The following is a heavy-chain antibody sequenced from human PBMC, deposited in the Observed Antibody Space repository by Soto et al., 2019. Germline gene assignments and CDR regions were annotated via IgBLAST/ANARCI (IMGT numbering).Heavy chain of an antibody. J-gene: IGHJ5*02. CDR2: INHIGST. CDR3: ARGPNLRLGELSLSWFDP. V-gene: IGHV4-34*01. CDR1: GGSFSGYY. Sequence: QVQLQQWGAGLLKPSETLSLTCAVYGGSFSGYYWSWIRQPPGKGLEWIGEINHIGSTNYNPSLKSRVTISVDTSKNQFSLKLSSVTAADTAVYYCARGPNLRLGELSLSWFDPWGQGTLVTVSS. D-gene: IGHD3-16*01.